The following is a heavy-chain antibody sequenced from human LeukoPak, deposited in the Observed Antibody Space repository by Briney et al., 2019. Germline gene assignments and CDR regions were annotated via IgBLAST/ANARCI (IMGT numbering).Heavy chain of an antibody. CDR2: IIPILGIA. CDR1: GSTFSSYT. V-gene: IGHV1-69*04. J-gene: IGHJ4*02. CDR3: AREGGRKAVAGTRSPYH. Sequence: SVKVSCKASGSTFSSYTISWVRQAPGQGLEWMGRIIPILGIANYAQKFQGRVTITADKSTSTAYMELSSLRSEDTAVYYCAREGGRKAVAGTRSPYHWGQGTLVTVSS. D-gene: IGHD6-19*01.